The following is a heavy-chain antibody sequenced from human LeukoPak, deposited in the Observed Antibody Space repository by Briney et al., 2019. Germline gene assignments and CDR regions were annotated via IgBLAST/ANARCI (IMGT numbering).Heavy chain of an antibody. J-gene: IGHJ4*02. V-gene: IGHV1-18*01. CDR2: ISSYNGDT. Sequence: GASVKVSCKASGYTFTSYGISWVRQAPGQGLEWMGWISSYNGDTNYAQKLQGRVTMTTDTSTSTAYMELRSLRSDDTAVYYCARESRDDYVWGGYRSPFDYWGQGTLVTVSS. CDR3: ARESRDDYVWGGYRSPFDY. D-gene: IGHD3-16*02. CDR1: GYTFTSYG.